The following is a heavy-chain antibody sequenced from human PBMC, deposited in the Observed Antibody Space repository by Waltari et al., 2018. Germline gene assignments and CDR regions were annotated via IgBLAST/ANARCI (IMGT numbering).Heavy chain of an antibody. CDR3: ARDYGDYGYYYYGMDV. CDR1: GYTFTSYA. CDR2: INAGNGNT. V-gene: IGHV1-3*01. J-gene: IGHJ6*02. Sequence: QVQLVQSGSELKKPGASVKVSCKASGYTFTSYAMNWVRQAPGQGLEWMGWINAGNGNTKYSQKFQGRVTITRDTSASTAYMELSSLRSEDTAVYYCARDYGDYGYYYYGMDVWGQGTTVTVSS. D-gene: IGHD4-17*01.